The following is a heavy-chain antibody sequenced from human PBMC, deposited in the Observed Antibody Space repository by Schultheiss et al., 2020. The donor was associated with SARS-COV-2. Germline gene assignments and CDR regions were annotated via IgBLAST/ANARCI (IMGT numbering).Heavy chain of an antibody. D-gene: IGHD2-2*01. CDR2: IYTSGST. Sequence: SETLSLTCTVSGGSISSYYWSWIRQPAGKGLEWIGRIYTSGSTNYNPSLKSRVTMSVDTSKNQFSLKLSSVTAADTAVYYCARNIVVVSSGGDYYYYMDVWGKGTTVTVSS. CDR1: GGSISSYY. V-gene: IGHV4-4*07. J-gene: IGHJ6*03. CDR3: ARNIVVVSSGGDYYYYMDV.